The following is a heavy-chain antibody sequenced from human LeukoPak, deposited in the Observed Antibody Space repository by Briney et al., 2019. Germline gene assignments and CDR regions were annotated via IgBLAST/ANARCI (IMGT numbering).Heavy chain of an antibody. CDR2: ISGSGGST. CDR3: AKAPYSSGWYGVEAFDI. D-gene: IGHD6-19*01. CDR1: GFTFSSYA. Sequence: GGSLRPSCAASGFTFSSYAMSWVRQAPGKGLEWVSAISGSGGSTYYADSVKGRFTISRDNSKNTLYLQMNSLRAEDTAVYYCAKAPYSSGWYGVEAFDIWGQGTMVTVSS. J-gene: IGHJ3*02. V-gene: IGHV3-23*01.